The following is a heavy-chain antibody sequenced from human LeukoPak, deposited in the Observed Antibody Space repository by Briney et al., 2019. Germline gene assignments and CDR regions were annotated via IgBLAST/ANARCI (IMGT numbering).Heavy chain of an antibody. V-gene: IGHV4-30-2*03. Sequence: SETLSLTCAVSGGSISSGDFPWSWIRQPPGKGLEWMGCIHYSGTTYSNPSLKSRISISVDTSKSQFSLKLRSVTAADTAVYYCARRYYFVSGSYYPFDFWGQGTPVTVSS. CDR1: GGSISSGDFP. CDR3: ARRYYFVSGSYYPFDF. CDR2: IHYSGTT. J-gene: IGHJ4*02. D-gene: IGHD3-10*01.